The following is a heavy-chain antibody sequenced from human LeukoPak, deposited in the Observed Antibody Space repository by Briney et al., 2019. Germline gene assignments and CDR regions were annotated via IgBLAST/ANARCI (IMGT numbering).Heavy chain of an antibody. CDR2: IYYNGST. V-gene: IGHV4-59*01. CDR3: ARKGGLFDY. D-gene: IGHD2-15*01. J-gene: IGHJ4*02. CDR1: GGSIRYYY. Sequence: SETLSLTCTVSGGSIRYYYWSWIRQSPGKGLESIGYIYYNGSTNYNPSLKGRVTISVDMSKNQLSLKMSSVTAADTAVYYCARKGGLFDYWGQGRLVTVSS.